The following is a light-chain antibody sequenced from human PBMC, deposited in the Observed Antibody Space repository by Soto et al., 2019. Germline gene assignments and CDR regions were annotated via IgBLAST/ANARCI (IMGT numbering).Light chain of an antibody. V-gene: IGLV1-40*01. CDR2: GNS. CDR3: HTYYSRLRGYV. Sequence: QSVLTQPPSVSGAPGQRVTISCTGSSSKIGSGYDVHWYQQLPGTAPELLIYGNSNRPSGVPDRFSGSKSGTSASPAITWLHAEDEADYYCHTYYSRLRGYVFGTGTKVT. J-gene: IGLJ1*01. CDR1: SSKIGSGYD.